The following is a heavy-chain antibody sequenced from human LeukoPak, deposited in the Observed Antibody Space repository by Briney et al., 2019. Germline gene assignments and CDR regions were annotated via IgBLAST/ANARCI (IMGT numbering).Heavy chain of an antibody. CDR2: ISSSSSYI. CDR1: GFTFSSYS. CDR3: ARNGEDELPIDY. V-gene: IGHV3-21*01. Sequence: GGSLRLSCAASGFTFSSYSMNWVRQAPGKGLEWVSSISSSSSYIYYADSVKGRFTISRDNAKNSLYLQMNSLRAEDTAVYYCARNGEDELPIDYWGQGTLVTVSS. J-gene: IGHJ4*02. D-gene: IGHD4-17*01.